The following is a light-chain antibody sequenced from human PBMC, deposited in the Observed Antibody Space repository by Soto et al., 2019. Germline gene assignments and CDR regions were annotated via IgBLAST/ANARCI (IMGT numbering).Light chain of an antibody. CDR3: QQYYSYPRT. CDR1: QGISSY. Sequence: AIRMTQSPSSLSASTGDRVTITCRASQGISSYLAWYQQKPGKAPKLLIYAASTLQSGVPSRFSGSGSGTDFTLTISCLQXEDFATYYCQQYYSYPRTFGQGTKVDIK. J-gene: IGKJ1*01. V-gene: IGKV1-8*01. CDR2: AAS.